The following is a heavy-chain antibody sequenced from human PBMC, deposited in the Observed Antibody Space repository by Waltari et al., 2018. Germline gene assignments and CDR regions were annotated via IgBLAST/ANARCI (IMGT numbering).Heavy chain of an antibody. V-gene: IGHV4-38-2*02. CDR1: GYSISSGYY. J-gene: IGHJ4*02. CDR2: IYHSGRT. D-gene: IGHD3-3*01. CDR3: AREESGYYGILHQYYFDY. Sequence: QVQLQESGPGLVKPSETLSLTCTVSGYSISSGYYWGWIRQPPGKGLEWIGSIYHSGRTYYNPSLKSRVTISVDTSKNQFSLKLSSVTAADTAVYYCAREESGYYGILHQYYFDYWGQGTLVTVSS.